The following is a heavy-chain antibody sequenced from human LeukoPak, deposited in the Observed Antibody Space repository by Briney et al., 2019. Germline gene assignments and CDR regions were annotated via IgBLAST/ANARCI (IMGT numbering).Heavy chain of an antibody. Sequence: ASVKVSCKASGYTFTGYYMHWVRQAPGQGLEWMGRVNPNSGGTNYARKFQGRVTMTRDTSISTAYMELSRLRSDDTAVYYCAREYSSSWYLAFDIWGQGTMVTVSS. J-gene: IGHJ3*02. CDR3: AREYSSSWYLAFDI. CDR2: VNPNSGGT. V-gene: IGHV1-2*06. CDR1: GYTFTGYY. D-gene: IGHD6-13*01.